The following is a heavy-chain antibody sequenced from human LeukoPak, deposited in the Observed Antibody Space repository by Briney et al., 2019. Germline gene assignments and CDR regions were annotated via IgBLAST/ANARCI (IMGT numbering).Heavy chain of an antibody. J-gene: IGHJ3*01. CDR1: GFNFNDAA. D-gene: IGHD5-24*01. CDR2: TASSGRNT. CDR3: AKDIQLSA. V-gene: IGHV3-23*01. Sequence: GGSLRLSCAASGFNFNDAAMTWVRQAPGKGLEWVSLTASSGRNTYYTDSVRGRFTISRDNSKKTLSLQMNSLRVEDTAIYYCAKDIQLSAWGLGTMVTVSS.